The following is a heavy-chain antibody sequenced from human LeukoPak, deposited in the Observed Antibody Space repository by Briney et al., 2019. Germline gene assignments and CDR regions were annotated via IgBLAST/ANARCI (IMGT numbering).Heavy chain of an antibody. J-gene: IGHJ6*02. D-gene: IGHD1-7*01. CDR3: ASNWYYVRGYGRDV. CDR1: GFTFSSHW. CDR2: INQDGGEK. Sequence: GGTLRLSCAASGFTFSSHWVSWVRQAPGKRLEWVANINQDGGEKHYVYSERGRFTNPGDNTKNSLYLQRNSLRVKDSAVCECASNWYYVRGYGRDVGGQGTTVAVP. V-gene: IGHV3-7*01.